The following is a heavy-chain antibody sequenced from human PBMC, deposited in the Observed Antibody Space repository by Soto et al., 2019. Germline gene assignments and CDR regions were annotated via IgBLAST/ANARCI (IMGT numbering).Heavy chain of an antibody. CDR1: GDSVSSNSAA. CDR2: TYYRSKWYN. CDR3: ARDHHPPGATRSNDPTTSSEYYFDY. D-gene: IGHD1-26*01. J-gene: IGHJ4*02. Sequence: SPTLSLTCAISGDSVSSNSAAWNWIRQSPSRGLEWLGRTYYRSKWYNDYAVSVKSRITINPDTSKNQFSLQLNSVTPEDTAVYYCARDHHPPGATRSNDPTTSSEYYFDYWGQGTLVTVSS. V-gene: IGHV6-1*01.